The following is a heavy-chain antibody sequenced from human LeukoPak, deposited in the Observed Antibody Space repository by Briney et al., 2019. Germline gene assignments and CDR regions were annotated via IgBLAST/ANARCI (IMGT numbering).Heavy chain of an antibody. CDR3: ARSGFTIFGVVYFDY. V-gene: IGHV4-61*02. CDR2: IYTSGST. J-gene: IGHJ4*02. Sequence: SETLSLTCTVSGGSISSGSYYWSWIRQPAGKGLEWIGRIYTSGSTNYNPSLKSRVTISVDTSKNQFSLKLSSVTAADTAVYYCARSGFTIFGVVYFDYWGQGTLVTVSS. D-gene: IGHD3-3*01. CDR1: GGSISSGSYY.